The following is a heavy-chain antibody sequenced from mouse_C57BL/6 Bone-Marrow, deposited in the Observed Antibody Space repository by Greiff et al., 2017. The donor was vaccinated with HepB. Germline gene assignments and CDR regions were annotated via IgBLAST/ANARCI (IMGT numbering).Heavy chain of an antibody. CDR1: GYTFTDYY. J-gene: IGHJ2*01. CDR2: IYPGSGNT. CDR3: ARREVYYYGSSSWYFDY. V-gene: IGHV1-76*01. Sequence: QVQLQQSGAELVRPGASVKLSCKASGYTFTDYYINWVKQRPGQGLEWIARIYPGSGNTYYNEKFKGKATLTAEKSSSTAYMQLSSLTSEDSAVYFCARREVYYYGSSSWYFDYWGQGTTLTVSS. D-gene: IGHD1-1*01.